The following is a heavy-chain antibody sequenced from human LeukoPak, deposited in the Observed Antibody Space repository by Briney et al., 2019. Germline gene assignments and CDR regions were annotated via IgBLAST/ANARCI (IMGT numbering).Heavy chain of an antibody. J-gene: IGHJ4*02. CDR1: GFTVSSNY. V-gene: IGHV3-53*01. CDR2: IYSGGST. Sequence: GGSLRLSCAASGFTVSSNYMSWVRQAPGKGLEWVSVIYSGGSTYYADSVKGRFTVSRDNSKNTLYLQMNSLRAEDTAVYHCARDMVRGVIITNHDYWGQGTLVTVSS. D-gene: IGHD3-10*01. CDR3: ARDMVRGVIITNHDY.